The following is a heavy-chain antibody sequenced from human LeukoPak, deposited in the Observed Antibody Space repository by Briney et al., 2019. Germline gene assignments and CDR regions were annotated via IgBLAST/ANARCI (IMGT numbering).Heavy chain of an antibody. CDR1: GFTFSSYW. J-gene: IGHJ4*02. CDR2: INTDGSST. V-gene: IGHV3-74*01. Sequence: PGGSLRLSCAASGFTFSSYWMHWVRQTPGKGLVWVSRINTDGSSTSYADSVKGRFTISRDNAKNTLYLQMNSLGAEDTAVFYCARAVRWRMEYYFDYWGQGTLVTVSS. D-gene: IGHD3-3*01. CDR3: ARAVRWRMEYYFDY.